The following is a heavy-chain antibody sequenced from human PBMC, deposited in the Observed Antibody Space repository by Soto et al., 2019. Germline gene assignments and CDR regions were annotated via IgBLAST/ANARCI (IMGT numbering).Heavy chain of an antibody. J-gene: IGHJ3*02. CDR3: ARGGIAARAFDI. D-gene: IGHD6-13*01. CDR2: INHSGST. V-gene: IGHV4-34*01. CDR1: GGSFSGYY. Sequence: QVQLQQWGAGLLKPSETLSLTCAVYGGSFSGYYWSLIRQPPGKGLEWIGEINHSGSTNYNPSLKSRVTISVDTSKNQFSLKLSSVTAADTAVYYCARGGIAARAFDIWGQGTMVTVSS.